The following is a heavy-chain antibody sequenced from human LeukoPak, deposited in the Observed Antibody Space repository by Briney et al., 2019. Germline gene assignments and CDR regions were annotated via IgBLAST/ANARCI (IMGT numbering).Heavy chain of an antibody. J-gene: IGHJ4*02. CDR1: GGSFSGYY. CDR3: ARGGTMVRGVISGFDY. D-gene: IGHD3-10*01. CDR2: INHSGST. Sequence: PSETLSLTCAVYGGSFSGYYWSWIRQPPGKGLEWIGEINHSGSTYYNPSLKSRVTISVDTSKNQFSLKLSSVTAADTAVYYCARGGTMVRGVISGFDYWGQGTLVTVSS. V-gene: IGHV4-34*01.